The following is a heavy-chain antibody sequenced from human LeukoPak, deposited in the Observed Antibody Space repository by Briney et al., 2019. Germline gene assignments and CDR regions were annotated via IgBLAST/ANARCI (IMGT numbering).Heavy chain of an antibody. CDR2: INADGSTT. V-gene: IGHV3-74*01. Sequence: GGSLRLSCAASGLTFGNSWVHWVRQAPGKGLVWVSLINADGSTTTYADSVKGRFTISRDNARNTLSLQMNSLTIEDTAVYYCVVVVEPPDSDGFDVWGQGTMITVSS. CDR3: VVVVEPPDSDGFDV. J-gene: IGHJ3*01. CDR1: GLTFGNSW. D-gene: IGHD1-14*01.